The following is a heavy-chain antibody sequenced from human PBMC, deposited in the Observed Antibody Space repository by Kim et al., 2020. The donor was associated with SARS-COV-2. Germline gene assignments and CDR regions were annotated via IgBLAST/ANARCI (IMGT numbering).Heavy chain of an antibody. J-gene: IGHJ4*02. CDR2: ISGSGGST. Sequence: GGSLRLSCAASGFTFSSYAMSWVRQAPGKGLEWVSAISGSGGSTYYADSVKGRFTISRDNSKNTLYLQMNSLRAEDTAVYYCAKGRYCSSTSCYRGGYYFDYWGQGTLVTVSS. CDR1: GFTFSSYA. CDR3: AKGRYCSSTSCYRGGYYFDY. V-gene: IGHV3-23*01. D-gene: IGHD2-2*02.